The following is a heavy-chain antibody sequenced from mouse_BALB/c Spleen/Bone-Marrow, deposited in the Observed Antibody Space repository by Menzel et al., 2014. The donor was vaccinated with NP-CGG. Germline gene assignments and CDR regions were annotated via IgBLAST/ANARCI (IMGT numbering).Heavy chain of an antibody. Sequence: EVKVEESGGGLVQPGGSLKISCAASGFTFSSYGMSWVRQTPDKRLDLVATINSNGDSTYYPDSVKGRFTISRDNAKNTLYLQMSSLKSEDTAMYYCARDNYYDYDGFAYWGQGTLVTVSA. CDR2: INSNGDST. D-gene: IGHD2-4*01. CDR3: ARDNYYDYDGFAY. V-gene: IGHV5-6-3*01. J-gene: IGHJ3*01. CDR1: GFTFSSYG.